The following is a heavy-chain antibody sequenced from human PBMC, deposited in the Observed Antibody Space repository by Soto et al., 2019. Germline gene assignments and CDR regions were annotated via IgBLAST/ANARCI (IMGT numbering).Heavy chain of an antibody. CDR1: GGSFIGYY. Sequence: PSETLSLTCGVYGGSFIGYYWSWSRQPPGKGLEWIGEINHSGSTNYNPSLKSRVTISVDTSKNQFSLKLSSVTAADTAVYYCARAHATIFGVVIIRYYGMDVWGQGTTVTVSS. CDR2: INHSGST. D-gene: IGHD3-3*01. CDR3: ARAHATIFGVVIIRYYGMDV. V-gene: IGHV4-34*01. J-gene: IGHJ6*02.